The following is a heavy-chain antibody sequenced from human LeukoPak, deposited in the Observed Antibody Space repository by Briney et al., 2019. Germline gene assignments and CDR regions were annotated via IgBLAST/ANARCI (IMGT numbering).Heavy chain of an antibody. V-gene: IGHV4-34*01. D-gene: IGHD4-17*01. J-gene: IGHJ6*02. CDR3: ARDQFAVTTIETSYYYYGMDV. CDR2: VYHSGST. Sequence: SETLSLTCGVYDGSFIGDYWSWIRQSPGMGLEWIGQVYHSGSTNYNPSLKSRVTISVDKSKNQFSLKLSSVTAADTAVYYCARDQFAVTTIETSYYYYGMDVWGQGTTVTVSS. CDR1: DGSFIGDY.